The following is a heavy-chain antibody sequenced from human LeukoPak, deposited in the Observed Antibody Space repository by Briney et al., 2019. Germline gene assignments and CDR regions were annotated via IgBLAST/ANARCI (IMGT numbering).Heavy chain of an antibody. CDR3: ARDGSSVFGSVDFDY. V-gene: IGHV1-46*01. Sequence: GASVTVSCKASGYTFTRYYMQWVRQAPGQGLEWMGIINSFGGDTTYAQKFQGRLTITRDASTSTVHMELSSLTSEDTAVYYCARDGSSVFGSVDFDYWGQGTRVIVSS. J-gene: IGHJ4*02. CDR2: INSFGGDT. D-gene: IGHD2-8*01. CDR1: GYTFTRYY.